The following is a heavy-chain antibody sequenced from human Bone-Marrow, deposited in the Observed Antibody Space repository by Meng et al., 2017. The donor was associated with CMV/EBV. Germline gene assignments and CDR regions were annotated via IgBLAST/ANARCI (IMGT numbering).Heavy chain of an antibody. CDR2: ISSSGSTI. CDR1: GFTFSSYS. D-gene: IGHD2-2*02. V-gene: IGHV3-48*04. CDR3: ARDLKDIVVVPAAIIPPSDYYYGMDV. Sequence: ESLKISCAASGFTFSSYSMNWVRQAPGKGLEWVSYISSSGSTIYYADSVKGRFTISRDNAKNSLYLQMNSLRAEDTAVYYCARDLKDIVVVPAAIIPPSDYYYGMDVWGQGTTVTVSS. J-gene: IGHJ6*02.